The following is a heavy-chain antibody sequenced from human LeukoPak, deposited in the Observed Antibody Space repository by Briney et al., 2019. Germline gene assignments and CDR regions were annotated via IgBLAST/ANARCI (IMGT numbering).Heavy chain of an antibody. V-gene: IGHV1-69*04. CDR1: GGTFSSYA. Sequence: SVKVSCKASGGTFSSYAISWVRQAPGQGLEWMGRIIPILGIANYAQKFQGRVTITADKSTSTAYMELSSLRSEDTAVYYCARDLAYGDRYYFDYWGQGTLVTVSS. D-gene: IGHD4-17*01. CDR3: ARDLAYGDRYYFDY. CDR2: IIPILGIA. J-gene: IGHJ4*02.